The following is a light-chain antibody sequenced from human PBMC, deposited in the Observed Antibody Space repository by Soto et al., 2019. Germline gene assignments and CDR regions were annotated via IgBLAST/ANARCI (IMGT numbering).Light chain of an antibody. V-gene: IGKV1-9*01. J-gene: IGKJ1*01. CDR3: QQLNTYPWT. Sequence: DIPLTQSPSFLSASVGDRVTISCRASQGIGTYLAWFQLKPGKAPKLLISAASILQSGVPSRFSGSGSGTEFTLTLSSLQPEDFATYYCQQLNTYPWTFGQGTKVEIK. CDR1: QGIGTY. CDR2: AAS.